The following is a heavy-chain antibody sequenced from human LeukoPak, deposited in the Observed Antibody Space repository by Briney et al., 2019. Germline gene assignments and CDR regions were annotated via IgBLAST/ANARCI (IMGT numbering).Heavy chain of an antibody. CDR2: ISDSGGSS. CDR1: GFTFSSYA. J-gene: IGHJ4*02. V-gene: IGHV3-23*01. Sequence: GGSLRLSCAASGFTFSSYAMNWVRQTPGKGLEWVSIISDSGGSSYYADSVKGRFTISRDNSKNTLYLQMNSLRAEDTAVYYCAKDGGPPVGASSLYYFDYWGQGTLVTVSS. D-gene: IGHD1-26*01. CDR3: AKDGGPPVGASSLYYFDY.